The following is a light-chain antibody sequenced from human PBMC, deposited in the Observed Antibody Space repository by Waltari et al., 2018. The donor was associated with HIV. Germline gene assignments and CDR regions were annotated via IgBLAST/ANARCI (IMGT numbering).Light chain of an antibody. J-gene: IGLJ3*02. CDR3: YSTESNGNHRV. CDR2: EDI. Sequence: SYELTQPPSASVSPGQTARNTCSGDTLPKKSAHWYQQKSGQAHVLVIYEDIKRPSGIPERFSGSSSGTMAILTISGAQVEDEADYYCYSTESNGNHRVFGGGTKLTVL. CDR1: TLPKKS. V-gene: IGLV3-10*01.